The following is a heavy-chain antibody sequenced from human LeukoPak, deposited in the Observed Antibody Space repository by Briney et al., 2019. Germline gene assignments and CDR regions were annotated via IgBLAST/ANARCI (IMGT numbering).Heavy chain of an antibody. CDR2: IDWDDDK. Sequence: SGPTLVNPTQTLTLTCTFSGFSLSTRGMRVSWIRQPPGKALEGLARIDWDDDKFYSTSLKTRLTISKDTSKNQVVLTMTNMDPVDTATYYCARTRYCSSTSCNIFDYWGQGTLDTVSS. CDR1: GFSLSTRGMR. J-gene: IGHJ4*02. CDR3: ARTRYCSSTSCNIFDY. V-gene: IGHV2-70*04. D-gene: IGHD2-2*02.